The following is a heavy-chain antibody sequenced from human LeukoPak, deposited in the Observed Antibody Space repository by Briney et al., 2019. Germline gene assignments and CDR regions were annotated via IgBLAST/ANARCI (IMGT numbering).Heavy chain of an antibody. CDR3: ARAYSSGWYNDFDP. V-gene: IGHV4-39*01. J-gene: IGHJ5*02. Sequence: SETLSLTCTVSGVAISGSPYYWGWIRQPPGKGLEWIGSTSYSGSTYYNPSLKSRVTISVDTSKNQFSLKLTSVTAADTAVYYCARAYSSGWYNDFDPWGQGTLVIVSS. CDR1: GVAISGSPYY. CDR2: TSYSGST. D-gene: IGHD6-19*01.